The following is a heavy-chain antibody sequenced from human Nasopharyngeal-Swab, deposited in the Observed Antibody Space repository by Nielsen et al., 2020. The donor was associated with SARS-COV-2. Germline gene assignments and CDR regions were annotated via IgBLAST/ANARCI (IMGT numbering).Heavy chain of an antibody. CDR1: GYTFTSYY. Sequence: ASVKVSCKASGYTFTSYYMHWVRQAPGQGLEWMGWINPNSGGTNYAQKFQGRVTMTRDTSISTAYMELSRLRSDDTAVYYCARSSTWIQQWPRYYYYGMDVWGQGTTVTVSS. CDR2: INPNSGGT. V-gene: IGHV1-2*02. D-gene: IGHD5-18*01. J-gene: IGHJ6*02. CDR3: ARSSTWIQQWPRYYYYGMDV.